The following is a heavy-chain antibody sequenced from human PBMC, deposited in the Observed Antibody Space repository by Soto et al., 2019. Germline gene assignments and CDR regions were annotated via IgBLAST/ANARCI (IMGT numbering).Heavy chain of an antibody. J-gene: IGHJ4*02. CDR2: IWYDGSNK. CDR1: GFSFSTYA. V-gene: IGHV3-33*01. CDR3: ARDLRDGPDY. Sequence: QVPLVESGGGVVQPGRSLRLSCAASGFSFSTYAMHWVRQAPGKGLEWVAIIWYDGSNKYYADSVKGRFTISRDDSMNSLYLQMNSLRAEDTAVYYCARDLRDGPDYWGQGTLVTVSS.